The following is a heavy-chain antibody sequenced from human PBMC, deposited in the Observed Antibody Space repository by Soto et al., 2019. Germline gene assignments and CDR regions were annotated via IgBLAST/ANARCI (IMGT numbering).Heavy chain of an antibody. CDR2: LIPMFGTA. CDR1: GGTFRTYA. D-gene: IGHD5-12*01. Sequence: QVQLVQSGAEVKKPESSVKVSCKAPGGTFRTYAISWVRQAPGQGREWMGGLIPMFGTANYAPRFHDRVTITADEYTNTVYMELRSLRSEATAGYFCASGIQLWLRRLNNGYSGWGQGTLVPVSS. CDR3: ASGIQLWLRRLNNGYSG. V-gene: IGHV1-69*12. J-gene: IGHJ1*01.